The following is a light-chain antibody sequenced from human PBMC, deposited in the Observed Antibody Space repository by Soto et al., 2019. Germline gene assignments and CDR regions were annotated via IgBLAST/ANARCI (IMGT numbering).Light chain of an antibody. V-gene: IGKV1-27*01. CDR3: QKYDRAPPT. CDR2: AAS. J-gene: IGKJ1*01. Sequence: DIQMTQSPSSLSASVGDRVTITCRASQDISSYLAWYQQKPGKVPKLLIYAASNLQSGVPSRFSGSGSGTDFTLPLSSLQPEDFATYYCQKYDRAPPTFAQGTKVEMK. CDR1: QDISSY.